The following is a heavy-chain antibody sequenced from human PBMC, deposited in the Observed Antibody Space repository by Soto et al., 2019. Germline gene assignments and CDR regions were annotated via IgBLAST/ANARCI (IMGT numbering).Heavy chain of an antibody. CDR1: GFSSTTYE. V-gene: IGHV3-48*03. CDR3: SRDLTSLGRTWYGPDNYYYLMDE. CDR2: INTKGNII. Sequence: GRSLRLSCAASGFSSTTYEMNWVRQAPGKGLEWVSYINTKGNIIYYSDSVKGRFTISRDSAKNSLYLQMNSLRVEDTAVYYFSRDLTSLGRTWYGPDNYYYLMDEWGQGSTETVS. D-gene: IGHD6-13*01. J-gene: IGHJ6*02.